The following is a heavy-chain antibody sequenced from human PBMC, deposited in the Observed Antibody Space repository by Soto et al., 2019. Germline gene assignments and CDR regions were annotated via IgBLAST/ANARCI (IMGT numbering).Heavy chain of an antibody. D-gene: IGHD3-10*01. Sequence: GGSLRLSCAASGFTFSDYAMHWVRQSPGKGLEHFSLINRDGTFTFYADSVKGRFTIARDNSKNTLYLQMNSLGGDDTAVYYCVKDHPSLEVWGQGTTVTVSS. V-gene: IGHV3-64D*06. CDR2: INRDGTFT. CDR1: GFTFSDYA. CDR3: VKDHPSLEV. J-gene: IGHJ6*02.